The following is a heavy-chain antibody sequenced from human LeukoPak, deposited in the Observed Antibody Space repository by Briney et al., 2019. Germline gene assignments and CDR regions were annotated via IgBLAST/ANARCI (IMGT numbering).Heavy chain of an antibody. J-gene: IGHJ4*02. Sequence: SETLSLTCTVSGYFIRSGFYWGWIRQPPGKGREWIGSFYHIGSTYYNPSLESRVTSSLDTSKNQLSLKLPSVTAADTAVYYCARGVGPTTAQSTFDYWGQGTLVTVSS. CDR3: ARGVGPTTAQSTFDY. D-gene: IGHD1-26*01. CDR2: FYHIGST. V-gene: IGHV4-38-2*02. CDR1: GYFIRSGFY.